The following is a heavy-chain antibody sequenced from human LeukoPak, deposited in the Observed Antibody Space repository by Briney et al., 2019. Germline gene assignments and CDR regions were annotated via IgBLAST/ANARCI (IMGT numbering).Heavy chain of an antibody. CDR2: INPDGSRT. D-gene: IGHD1-26*01. Sequence: GGSLRLSCAASGSTFSHYWMHWVRQAPGKGLVWVSRINPDGSRTDYADSVAGRFTISRDNAKNMLYLQMNSLRADDTAVYYCSWDHTGKEDIWGQGTMVTVSS. CDR1: GSTFSHYW. V-gene: IGHV3-74*01. CDR3: SWDHTGKEDI. J-gene: IGHJ3*02.